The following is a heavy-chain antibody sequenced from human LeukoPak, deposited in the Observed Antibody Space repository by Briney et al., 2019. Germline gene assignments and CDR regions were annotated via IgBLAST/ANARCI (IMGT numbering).Heavy chain of an antibody. D-gene: IGHD3-22*01. J-gene: IGHJ4*02. CDR2: ISYDGSNK. CDR3: ARGEGYYDSSGYPSPFDY. Sequence: PGGSLRLSCAASGFTFSSYAMHWVRQAPGKGLEWVAVISYDGSNKYYADSVKGRFTISRDNSKNTLYLQMNSLRAEDTAVYYCARGEGYYDSSGYPSPFDYWGQGTLVTVSS. V-gene: IGHV3-30-3*01. CDR1: GFTFSSYA.